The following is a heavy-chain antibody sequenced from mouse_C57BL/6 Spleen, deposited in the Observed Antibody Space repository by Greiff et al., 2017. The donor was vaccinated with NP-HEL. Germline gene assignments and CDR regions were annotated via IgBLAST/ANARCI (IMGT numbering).Heavy chain of an antibody. Sequence: EVKLVESGGGLVKPGGSLKLSCAASGFTFSSYTMSWVRQTPEKRLEWVATISGGGGNTYYPDSVKGRFTISRDNAKNTLYLQMSSLRSEDTALYYCARHLGSSYFDYWGQGTTRTVSS. CDR1: GFTFSSYT. J-gene: IGHJ2*01. V-gene: IGHV5-9*01. CDR3: ARHLGSSYFDY. D-gene: IGHD1-1*01. CDR2: ISGGGGNT.